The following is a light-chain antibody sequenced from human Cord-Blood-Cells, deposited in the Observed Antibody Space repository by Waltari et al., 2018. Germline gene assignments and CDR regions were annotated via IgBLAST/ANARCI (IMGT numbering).Light chain of an antibody. CDR2: YDS. J-gene: IGLJ3*02. V-gene: IGLV3-21*04. CDR1: NIGSKS. CDR3: QVWDSSSDHRV. Sequence: SYVLTQPPSVSAAPGQTARITCGGNNIGSKSVHWYQQKPGQAPVLVIYYDSDRPSGIPERFSGSNSGNTATLTISRVEAGDEADYYCQVWDSSSDHRVFGGGTKLTVL.